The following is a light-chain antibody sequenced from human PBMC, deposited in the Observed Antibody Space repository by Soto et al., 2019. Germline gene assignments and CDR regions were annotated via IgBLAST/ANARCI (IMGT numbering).Light chain of an antibody. J-gene: IGKJ1*01. V-gene: IGKV3-20*01. CDR3: QQYDSSPRT. CDR2: RTS. Sequence: ENVLSLSPGTLSLSQGERATLSCRASQSVSSSYLAWYQQKPGQAPRLLIYRTSNRATGIPDRFSGSGSGTDFTLTISRLEPEDFAVYWCQQYDSSPRTFGQGTKVDIK. CDR1: QSVSSSY.